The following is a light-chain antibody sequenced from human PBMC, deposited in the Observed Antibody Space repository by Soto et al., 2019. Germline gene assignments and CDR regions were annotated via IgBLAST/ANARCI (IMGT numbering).Light chain of an antibody. Sequence: IQMTQSPSTLSASVGDRVTITCRASHNIERRVAWYQQKPGKAPSLLIFDASTLHSGVPSRFSGSGSGTDFALTISRPQPDDFATYYCHHFAISTTFGQGAKVEVK. J-gene: IGKJ1*01. CDR2: DAS. CDR3: HHFAISTT. V-gene: IGKV1-5*01. CDR1: HNIERR.